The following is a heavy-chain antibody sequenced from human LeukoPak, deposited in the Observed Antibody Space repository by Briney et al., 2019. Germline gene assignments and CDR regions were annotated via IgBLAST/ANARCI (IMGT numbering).Heavy chain of an antibody. J-gene: IGHJ4*02. Sequence: PSETLSLTCSVSGGSITSTGYYWGWIRQPPGKGLEWIGSIYYSGSTYYNPSLKSRVTISVDTSNNHFSLRLTSVTAAGTAVYYCARTMGYCSSTSCYFFDYWGQGTLVTVSS. CDR3: ARTMGYCSSTSCYFFDY. CDR1: GGSITSTGYY. D-gene: IGHD2-2*01. V-gene: IGHV4-39*07. CDR2: IYYSGST.